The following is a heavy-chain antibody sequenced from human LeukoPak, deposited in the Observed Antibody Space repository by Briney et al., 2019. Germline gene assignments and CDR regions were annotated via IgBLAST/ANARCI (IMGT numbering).Heavy chain of an antibody. V-gene: IGHV3-30*18. D-gene: IGHD6-19*01. J-gene: IGHJ4*02. CDR2: ILYDGSEK. Sequence: GGSLRLSCAASGFTFSSYWMHWVRQAPGKGLEWVAVILYDGSEKYYTESVKGRFTISRDNSKNTLYLQMDSLRPEDTAVYYCAKDPRTGAVSGIFYFDYWGQGTLLTVSS. CDR1: GFTFSSYW. CDR3: AKDPRTGAVSGIFYFDY.